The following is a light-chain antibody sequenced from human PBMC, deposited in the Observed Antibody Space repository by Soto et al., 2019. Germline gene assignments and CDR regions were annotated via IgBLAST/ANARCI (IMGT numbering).Light chain of an antibody. V-gene: IGKV1-39*01. CDR2: AAS. Sequence: DLQMTQSPSSLSASVGDRVTITCRASQSISSYLNWYQQKPGKAPKLLIYAASSLQSGVPSRFTGSGSGTDFTLTISSLQTEDFATYYCQQSYSTPPTFGQGTKLEIK. CDR1: QSISSY. J-gene: IGKJ2*01. CDR3: QQSYSTPPT.